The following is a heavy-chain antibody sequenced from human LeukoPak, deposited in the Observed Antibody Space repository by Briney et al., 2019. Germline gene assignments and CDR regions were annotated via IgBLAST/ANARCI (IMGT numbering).Heavy chain of an antibody. Sequence: ASVKVSCKASGYTFTSFYMHWVRQAPGQGLEWMGIINPSGGSTSYAQRFQGRVTMTRDTSTTTVYMELSSLRSEDTAVYYCAREAIAAAGRFDYWGQGTLVTVSS. CDR2: INPSGGST. CDR3: AREAIAAAGRFDY. V-gene: IGHV1-46*01. CDR1: GYTFTSFY. D-gene: IGHD6-13*01. J-gene: IGHJ4*02.